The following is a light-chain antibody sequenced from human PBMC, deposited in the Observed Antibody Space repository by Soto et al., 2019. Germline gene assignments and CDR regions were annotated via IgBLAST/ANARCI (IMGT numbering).Light chain of an antibody. J-gene: IGKJ2*01. Sequence: EIVLTQSPATLSLSPGEIATLSCRASQSVSSYLAWYQQKPGQAPRLLIYDASNRATGIPARFSGSGSGTDFTLTISSLAPEDFAVYYCQQRSNWHPYTFGQGTKLEIK. V-gene: IGKV3-11*01. CDR2: DAS. CDR3: QQRSNWHPYT. CDR1: QSVSSY.